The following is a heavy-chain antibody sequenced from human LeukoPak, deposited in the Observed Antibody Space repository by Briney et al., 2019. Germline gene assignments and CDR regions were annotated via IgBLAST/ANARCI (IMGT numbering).Heavy chain of an antibody. CDR1: GSSISSGYY. Sequence: MPSETLSLTCIVSGSSISSGYYWGWIRQPPGKGLEWIGSIYHSGSTYYNPSLKSRVTISVDTSKNQFSLKLSSVTAADTAVYYCATSGGGSGSYYHPNWFDPWGQGTLVTVSS. CDR3: ATSGGGSGSYYHPNWFDP. CDR2: IYHSGST. D-gene: IGHD3-10*01. J-gene: IGHJ5*02. V-gene: IGHV4-38-2*02.